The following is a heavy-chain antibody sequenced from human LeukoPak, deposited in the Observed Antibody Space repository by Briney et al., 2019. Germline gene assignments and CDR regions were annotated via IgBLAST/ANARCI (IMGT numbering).Heavy chain of an antibody. CDR2: IYYSGST. CDR1: GGSLSSYY. Sequence: SETLSLTCTVSGGSLSSYYWSWIRQPPGKGLEWIGYIYYSGSTNYNPSLKSRVTISVDTSKNQFSLKLSSVTAADTAVYYCASGIQYSRYYYGMDVWGQGTTVTVSS. CDR3: ASGIQYSRYYYGMDV. D-gene: IGHD6-6*01. V-gene: IGHV4-59*01. J-gene: IGHJ6*02.